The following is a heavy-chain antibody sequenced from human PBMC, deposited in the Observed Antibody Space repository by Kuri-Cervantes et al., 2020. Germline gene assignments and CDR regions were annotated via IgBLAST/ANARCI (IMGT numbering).Heavy chain of an antibody. V-gene: IGHV3-48*03. CDR3: ARVAYNWNDVTLDAFDI. Sequence: GGSLRLSCAASGFTFSNYEMKWVRQAPGKGLEWLSHISGSGSTKYYADSVKGRFTISRDNAKNSLYLQMNSLRAEDTAVYYCARVAYNWNDVTLDAFDIWGQGTMVTVSS. CDR1: GFTFSNYE. D-gene: IGHD1-20*01. J-gene: IGHJ3*02. CDR2: ISGSGSTK.